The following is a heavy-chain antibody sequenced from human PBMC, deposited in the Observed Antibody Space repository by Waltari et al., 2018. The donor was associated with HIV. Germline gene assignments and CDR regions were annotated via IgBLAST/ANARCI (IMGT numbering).Heavy chain of an antibody. CDR3: ARGGGSYTDAFDI. CDR2: IYTSGST. D-gene: IGHD1-26*01. Sequence: QVPLQASGPGLVKPAQTLSLTCTVSGGSLRSGSYYRSWTRQPAGTGLEWIGRIYTSGSTNYNPSLKSRVTISVDTSKNQFSLKLSSVTAADTAVYYCARGGGSYTDAFDIWGQGTMVTVSS. J-gene: IGHJ3*02. CDR1: GGSLRSGSYY. V-gene: IGHV4-61*02.